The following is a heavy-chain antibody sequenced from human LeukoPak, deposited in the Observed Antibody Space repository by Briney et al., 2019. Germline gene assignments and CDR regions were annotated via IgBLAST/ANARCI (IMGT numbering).Heavy chain of an antibody. Sequence: GGSLRLYCSASGFTFSIYDINWVRQAPGKGLEWVSVISSTGASTYYADSVKGRFTISRDNSKNTMYLQMSSLRAEDTAVYYCARDGGTRRFDSWGQGTLVTVSS. D-gene: IGHD3-3*01. CDR3: ARDGGTRRFDS. V-gene: IGHV3-23*01. CDR1: GFTFSIYD. CDR2: ISSTGAST. J-gene: IGHJ4*02.